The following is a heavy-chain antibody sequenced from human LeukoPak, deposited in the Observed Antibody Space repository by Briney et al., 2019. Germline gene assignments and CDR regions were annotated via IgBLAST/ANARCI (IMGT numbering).Heavy chain of an antibody. CDR1: GFTFSSYE. V-gene: IGHV3-48*03. Sequence: PGGSLRLSCAASGFTFSSYEMNWVRQAPGKGLEWVSYISSSGSTIYHADSVKGRFTISRDNAKNSLYLQMNSLRAEDTAVYYCARGYYDFWSGYLDYWGQGTLVTVSS. CDR2: ISSSGSTI. D-gene: IGHD3-3*01. J-gene: IGHJ4*02. CDR3: ARGYYDFWSGYLDY.